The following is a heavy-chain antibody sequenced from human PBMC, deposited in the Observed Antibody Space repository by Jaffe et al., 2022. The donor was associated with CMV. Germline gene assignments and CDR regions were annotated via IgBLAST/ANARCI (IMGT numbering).Heavy chain of an antibody. V-gene: IGHV3-48*03. CDR3: AREGGTSRYMDV. Sequence: EVQLVESGGGLVQPGGSLRLSCVVSGFTFSSYEMNWVRQAPGKGLEWVSYISSTGRTIYYADSVKGRFTLSRDNTKDSLFLQMNSLRAEDTAVYYCAREGGTSRYMDVWGKGTTVTVSS. J-gene: IGHJ6*03. CDR1: GFTFSSYE. D-gene: IGHD1-1*01. CDR2: ISSTGRTI.